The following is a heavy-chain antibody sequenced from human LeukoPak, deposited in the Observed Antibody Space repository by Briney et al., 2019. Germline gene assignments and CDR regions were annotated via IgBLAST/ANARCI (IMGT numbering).Heavy chain of an antibody. Sequence: GGSLRLSCAASGFTFSSYSMNWVRQAPGKGLEWVSSISSSSSYINYADSVKGRFTISRDNTRNSLSLQINDLRVEDTAVYYCTRDRGSTTMLRGVNHYWGQGTLVTVSS. J-gene: IGHJ4*02. V-gene: IGHV3-21*01. D-gene: IGHD3-10*01. CDR2: ISSSSSYI. CDR3: TRDRGSTTMLRGVNHY. CDR1: GFTFSSYS.